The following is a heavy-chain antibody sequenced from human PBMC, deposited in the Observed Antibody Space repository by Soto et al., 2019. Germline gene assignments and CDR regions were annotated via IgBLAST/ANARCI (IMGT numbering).Heavy chain of an antibody. D-gene: IGHD2-15*01. V-gene: IGHV3-9*01. CDR1: GFTFDDYA. CDR2: ISWNSGSR. J-gene: IGHJ4*02. Sequence: EVQLVESGGGFVQPGRSLRLSCGASGFTFDDYAMHWVRQAPGKGLEWVSGISWNSGSRVYADSVKGRFTISRDNAKNSLYLQLNSLRPEDTALYYCAKDMPRPIDGRFDYWGQGTLFAVSS. CDR3: AKDMPRPIDGRFDY.